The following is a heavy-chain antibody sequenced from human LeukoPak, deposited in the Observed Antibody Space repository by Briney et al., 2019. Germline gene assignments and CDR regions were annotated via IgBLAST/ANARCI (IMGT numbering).Heavy chain of an antibody. CDR3: ASEGIAAEFDY. Sequence: GGSLRLSCAASGFTFSSDSMNWVRQAPGKGLEWVSYISSSSSTIYYADSVKGRFTISRDNAKNSLYLQMNSLRAEDTAVYYCASEGIAAEFDYWGQGTLVTVSS. V-gene: IGHV3-48*01. D-gene: IGHD6-13*01. CDR1: GFTFSSDS. CDR2: ISSSSSTI. J-gene: IGHJ4*02.